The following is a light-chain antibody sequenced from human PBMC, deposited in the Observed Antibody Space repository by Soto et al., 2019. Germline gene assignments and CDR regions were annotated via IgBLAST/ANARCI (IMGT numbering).Light chain of an antibody. Sequence: EIVMTQSPATLSVSPGEGATLSCRASQSVSIHLAWYQQTPGQAPRLLIYSASTRATGIPARFSSSGSGTEFTLTISSLQSEDFAVYYCQQYNKWPDTFGQGTKLEIK. CDR1: QSVSIH. CDR2: SAS. V-gene: IGKV3-15*01. CDR3: QQYNKWPDT. J-gene: IGKJ2*01.